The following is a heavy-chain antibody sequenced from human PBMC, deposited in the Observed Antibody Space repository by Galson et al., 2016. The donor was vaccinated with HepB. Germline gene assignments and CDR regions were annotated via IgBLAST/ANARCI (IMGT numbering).Heavy chain of an antibody. Sequence: SLRLSCAASGFTFSDYYMTWIRQSPGKGLEWVSYSSGSSTYTNYADSVKGRFTISRDNSKNTLYLQMNSLRAEDTAVYYCVRPEGIQLWSPHYYYYYGMDVWGQGTTVTVSS. V-gene: IGHV3-11*06. CDR3: VRPEGIQLWSPHYYYYYGMDV. CDR2: SSGSSTYT. J-gene: IGHJ6*02. CDR1: GFTFSDYY. D-gene: IGHD5-18*01.